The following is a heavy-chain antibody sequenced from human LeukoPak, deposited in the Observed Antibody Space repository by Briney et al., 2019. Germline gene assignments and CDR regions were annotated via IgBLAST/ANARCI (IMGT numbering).Heavy chain of an antibody. CDR3: ARWRYCNSASCYVGMDV. Sequence: PSETLSLTCAVYGGSFSGYYWTWIRQPPGKGLEWIGEINHSGNTNYNPSLKSRVTISVETSKSQFSLKLSSVTAADTAVYYCARWRYCNSASCYVGMDVWGKGITVIVSS. J-gene: IGHJ6*04. V-gene: IGHV4-34*01. CDR1: GGSFSGYY. CDR2: INHSGNT. D-gene: IGHD2-2*01.